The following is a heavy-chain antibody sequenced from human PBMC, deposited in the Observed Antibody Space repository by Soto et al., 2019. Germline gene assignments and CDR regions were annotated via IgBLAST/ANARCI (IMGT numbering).Heavy chain of an antibody. CDR3: AKAGIAVAGDFYYYGMDV. Sequence: GGSLRLSCAASGFTFSSYGMHWVRQAPGKELEWVTVISYDGSNKYYADSVKGRFTISRDNSKNTLYLQMNSLRAEDTAVYYCAKAGIAVAGDFYYYGMDVWGQGTTVTDSS. D-gene: IGHD6-19*01. CDR1: GFTFSSYG. V-gene: IGHV3-30*18. J-gene: IGHJ6*02. CDR2: ISYDGSNK.